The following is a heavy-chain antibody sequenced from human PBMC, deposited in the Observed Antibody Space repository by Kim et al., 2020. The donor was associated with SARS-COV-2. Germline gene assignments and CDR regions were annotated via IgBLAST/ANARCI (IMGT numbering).Heavy chain of an antibody. Sequence: GGSLRLSCTGSGFTVGDFAMSWVRQAPGKGLEWLGVIRSRVFGGTRQYAPSLKGRFSISRDESNNIAFLHMDSLRSEDTAMYYCTRDRGEYDSSWYSDTWGQGTQVTVSS. J-gene: IGHJ5*02. CDR3: TRDRGEYDSSWYSDT. D-gene: IGHD6-13*01. V-gene: IGHV3-49*04. CDR1: GFTVGDFA. CDR2: IRSRVFGGTR.